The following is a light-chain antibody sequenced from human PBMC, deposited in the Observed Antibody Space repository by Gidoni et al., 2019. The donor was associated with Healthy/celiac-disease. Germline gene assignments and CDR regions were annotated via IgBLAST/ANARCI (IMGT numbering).Light chain of an antibody. Sequence: DIVMTQSPLSPPVTPGEPASISCRSSQSLLHSNGYNYLDWYLQKPGQSPQLLIYLGSNRASGVPDRFSGSGSGTDFTLKISRVEAEDVGVYYCMQALQTPPAYTFGQGTKLEIK. CDR1: QSLLHSNGYNY. V-gene: IGKV2-28*01. J-gene: IGKJ2*01. CDR3: MQALQTPPAYT. CDR2: LGS.